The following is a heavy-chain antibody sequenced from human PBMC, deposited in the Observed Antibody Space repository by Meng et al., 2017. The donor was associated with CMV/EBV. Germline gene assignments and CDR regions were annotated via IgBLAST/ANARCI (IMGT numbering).Heavy chain of an antibody. CDR3: AKDFRYCSGGSCQPI. Sequence: FSSYWLHWVRQDPSKGLEWVAVISYDGSNKYYADTVKGRFTISRDNSKNTLYLQMNSLRAEDTAVYYCAKDFRYCSGGSCQPIWGQGTLVTVSS. V-gene: IGHV3-30*18. CDR1: FSSYW. CDR2: ISYDGSNK. J-gene: IGHJ4*02. D-gene: IGHD2-15*01.